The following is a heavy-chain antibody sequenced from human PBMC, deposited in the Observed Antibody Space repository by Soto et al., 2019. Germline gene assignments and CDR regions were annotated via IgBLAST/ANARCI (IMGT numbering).Heavy chain of an antibody. J-gene: IGHJ4*02. CDR3: ARGGQLLAFDY. V-gene: IGHV3-33*01. Sequence: VAVIWYDGSNKYYADSVKGRFTISRDNSKNTLYLQMNSLRAEDTAVYYCARGGQLLAFDYWGQGTLVTVSS. D-gene: IGHD2-2*01. CDR2: IWYDGSNK.